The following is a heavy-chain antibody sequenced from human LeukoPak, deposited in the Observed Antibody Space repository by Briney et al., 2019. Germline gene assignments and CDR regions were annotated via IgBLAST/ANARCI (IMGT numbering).Heavy chain of an antibody. CDR2: ISSSSSYI. CDR1: GFTFSSYS. V-gene: IGHV3-21*01. J-gene: IGHJ4*02. Sequence: PGGSLRLSCAASGFTFSSYSMNWVRQAPGKGLEWVSSISSSSSYIYYADSVRGRFTISRDNAKNSLYLQMNSLRAEDTAVYYCARGQGLRFYYFDYWGQGTPVTVSS. CDR3: ARGQGLRFYYFDY. D-gene: IGHD4-17*01.